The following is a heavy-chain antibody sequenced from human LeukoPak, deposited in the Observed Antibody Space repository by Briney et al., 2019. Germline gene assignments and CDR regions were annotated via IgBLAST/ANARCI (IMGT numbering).Heavy chain of an antibody. Sequence: PGGSLRLSCAGSGFTVSSNYMTWVRQAPGKGLECVSAIYGGGTTYYADSVKGRLTISRDSSSNTLHLQMNSLRAEDTAVYYCAREARYYDILTGYHNHSGVDVWGQGTTVTVSS. J-gene: IGHJ6*02. CDR3: AREARYYDILTGYHNHSGVDV. CDR2: IYGGGTT. D-gene: IGHD3-9*01. CDR1: GFTVSSNY. V-gene: IGHV3-66*01.